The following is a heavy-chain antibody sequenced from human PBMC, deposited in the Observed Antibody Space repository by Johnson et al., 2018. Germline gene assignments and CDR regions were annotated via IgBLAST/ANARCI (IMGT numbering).Heavy chain of an antibody. CDR2: MYDSGST. J-gene: IGHJ4*02. CDR3: MRELSAHPRFVY. V-gene: IGHV4-61*08. CDR1: GGSVRSGGYY. Sequence: QVQLQESGPGLVKPSETLSLICAVPGGSVRSGGYYWRWIRQPPGKGLEWLGYMYDSGSTSYSPSLKSRVTISRDTSKNQFPLKLSSVTAADTAVYYRMRELSAHPRFVYWGQGTLVTVSS. D-gene: IGHD3-10*01.